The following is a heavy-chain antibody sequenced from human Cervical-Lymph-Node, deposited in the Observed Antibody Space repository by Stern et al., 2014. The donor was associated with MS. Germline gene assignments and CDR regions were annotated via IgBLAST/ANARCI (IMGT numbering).Heavy chain of an antibody. CDR3: ASRDGK. D-gene: IGHD5-24*01. Sequence: VQLEESGPGLVKPTQTLSLTCNVSVGSISSGGYYWSWIRQRPGEGLEWIGYLYYTGNSYYNPSLKSRVSISGDTSKNQLSLNLTSVTVADTGVYYCASRDGKWGQGTLVTVSS. CDR2: LYYTGNS. J-gene: IGHJ4*02. CDR1: VGSISSGGYY. V-gene: IGHV4-31*03.